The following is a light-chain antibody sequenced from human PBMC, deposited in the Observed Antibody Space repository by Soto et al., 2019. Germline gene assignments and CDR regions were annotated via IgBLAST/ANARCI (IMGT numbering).Light chain of an antibody. J-gene: IGLJ3*02. CDR1: SSDVGRYNY. CDR3: CSHAGSYTWV. Sequence: QSALTQPPSASGSPGQSVTISCIGTSSDVGRYNYVSWYQHHPGKAPKLMIYDVTKRPSGVPDRFSGSKSGNTASLTISGLQAEDEADYYCCSHAGSYTWVFGGGTKLTVL. CDR2: DVT. V-gene: IGLV2-11*01.